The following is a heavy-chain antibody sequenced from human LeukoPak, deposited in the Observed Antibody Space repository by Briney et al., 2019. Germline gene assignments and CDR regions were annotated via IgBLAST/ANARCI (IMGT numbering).Heavy chain of an antibody. V-gene: IGHV4-39*01. CDR3: ARHPAYGGNPYWNSDL. Sequence: KPSETLSLTCTVSGGSISSSSYYWGWIRQPPGKGLEWIGSIYYSGSTYYKPSLKSRVTTSVDTSKNQFSLKLTSVTAADTAVYYCARHPAYGGNPYWNSDLWGRGTLVTVSS. D-gene: IGHD4-23*01. J-gene: IGHJ2*01. CDR2: IYYSGST. CDR1: GGSISSSSYY.